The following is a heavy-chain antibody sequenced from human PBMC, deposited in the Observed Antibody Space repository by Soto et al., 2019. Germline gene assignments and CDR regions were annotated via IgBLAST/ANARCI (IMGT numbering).Heavy chain of an antibody. V-gene: IGHV4-39*01. Sequence: QLQLQESGPGLVKPSETRSLTCTVSGGSISSSSYYWGWIRQPPGKGLEWIGSIYYSGSTYYNPSPKSRVTIPLDTSKSQFSLKLSSVTAADTAVYYCAIHTRLRGIQLSSVALNAFDICGQGTMVTVSS. CDR1: GGSISSSSYY. J-gene: IGHJ3*02. CDR2: IYYSGST. D-gene: IGHD5-18*01. CDR3: AIHTRLRGIQLSSVALNAFDI.